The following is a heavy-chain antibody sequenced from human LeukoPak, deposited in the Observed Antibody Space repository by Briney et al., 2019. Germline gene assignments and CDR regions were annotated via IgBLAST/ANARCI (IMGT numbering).Heavy chain of an antibody. D-gene: IGHD1-26*01. CDR1: GFTLSNYW. J-gene: IGHJ4*02. CDR2: IKEDGVEK. Sequence: QPGGSLRLSCAASGFTLSNYWMSWVRQARGEGLEWVANIKEDGVEKYYVDSVKGRFAISRDNAKNSVYLQINSLRADDTAVYYCAKDLVGATDYWGQGTLVTVSS. V-gene: IGHV3-7*01. CDR3: AKDLVGATDY.